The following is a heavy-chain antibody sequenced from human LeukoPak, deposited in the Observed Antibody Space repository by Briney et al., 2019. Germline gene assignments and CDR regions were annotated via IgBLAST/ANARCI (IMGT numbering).Heavy chain of an antibody. CDR1: GGTFSSYA. CDR3: ASKETPGEQWLEYAFDI. D-gene: IGHD6-19*01. CDR2: IIPIFGTA. V-gene: IGHV1-69*06. J-gene: IGHJ3*02. Sequence: SVKVSCKASGGTFSSYAISWVRQAPGQGLEWMGGIIPIFGTANYAQKFQGRVTITADKSTSTAYMELSSLRSEDTAVYHCASKETPGEQWLEYAFDIWGQGTMVTVSS.